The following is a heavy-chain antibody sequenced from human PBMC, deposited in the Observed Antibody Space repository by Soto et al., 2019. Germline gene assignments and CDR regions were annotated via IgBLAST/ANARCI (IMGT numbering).Heavy chain of an antibody. J-gene: IGHJ5*02. CDR2: IYYSGST. CDR1: GGSISSYY. Sequence: SETLSLTCTVSGGSISSYYWSWIRQPPGKGLEWIGYIYYSGSTNYNPSLKSRVTISVDTSKNQFSLKLSSVTAADTAVYYCARGYCSSTSCYIFWFDPWGQGTLVTLSS. D-gene: IGHD2-2*02. CDR3: ARGYCSSTSCYIFWFDP. V-gene: IGHV4-59*01.